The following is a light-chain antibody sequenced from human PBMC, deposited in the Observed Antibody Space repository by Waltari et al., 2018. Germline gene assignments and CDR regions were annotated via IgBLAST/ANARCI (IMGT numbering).Light chain of an antibody. Sequence: EIVLTQSPGTLSLSTGARATLSCRASQSVRGSLAWYQQKAGQAPRLLNYGASSRATGIPDRFSGSGSGTDFSLTISRLEPEDFAVYYCQHYVRLPATFGQGTKVEI. CDR1: QSVRGS. V-gene: IGKV3-20*01. CDR2: GAS. J-gene: IGKJ1*01. CDR3: QHYVRLPAT.